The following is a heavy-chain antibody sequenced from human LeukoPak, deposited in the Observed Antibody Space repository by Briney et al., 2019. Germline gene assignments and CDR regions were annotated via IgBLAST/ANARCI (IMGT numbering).Heavy chain of an antibody. V-gene: IGHV3-30-3*01. CDR2: ISYDGSNK. CDR1: GFTFSSYA. D-gene: IGHD3-3*01. CDR3: ARSSYYDSNWFDP. J-gene: IGHJ5*02. Sequence: GGSLRLSCAASGFTFSSYAMHWVRQAPGKGLERVAVISYDGSNKYYADSVKGRFTISRDNSKNTLYLQMNSLRAEDTAVYYCARSSYYDSNWFDPWGQGTLVTVSS.